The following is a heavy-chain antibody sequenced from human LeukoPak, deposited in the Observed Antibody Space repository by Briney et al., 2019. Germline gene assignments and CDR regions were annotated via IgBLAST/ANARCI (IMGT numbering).Heavy chain of an antibody. J-gene: IGHJ4*02. CDR2: IKQDGSEK. Sequence: GGSLRLSCAASGFTFSSYWMSWVRQAPGKGLGWVANIKQDGSEKYYVDSVKGRFTISRDNAKNSLYLQMNSLRAEDTAVYYCAREGVGDFFDYWGQGTLVTVSS. CDR1: GFTFSSYW. D-gene: IGHD3-10*01. V-gene: IGHV3-7*01. CDR3: AREGVGDFFDY.